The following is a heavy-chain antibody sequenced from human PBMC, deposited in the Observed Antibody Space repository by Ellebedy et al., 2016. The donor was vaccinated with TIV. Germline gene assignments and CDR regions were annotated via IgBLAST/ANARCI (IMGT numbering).Heavy chain of an antibody. CDR3: ARVSGYYHGYLQH. D-gene: IGHD3-22*01. CDR1: GDIFRSYA. Sequence: SVKVSCKASGDIFRSYAINWVRQAPGQGLEWMGGIIAVFGTTNYAQKFQGGVTITADEPTSTVYMEVSSLRSEDTAVYYCARVSGYYHGYLQHWGQGTLVIVSS. CDR2: IIAVFGTT. V-gene: IGHV1-69*13. J-gene: IGHJ1*01.